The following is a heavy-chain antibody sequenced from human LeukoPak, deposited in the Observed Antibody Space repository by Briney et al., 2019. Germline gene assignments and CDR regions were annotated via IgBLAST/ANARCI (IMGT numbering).Heavy chain of an antibody. CDR2: ISSSSSYI. V-gene: IGHV3-21*01. CDR1: GFTFSSYS. Sequence: GGSLRLSCAASGFTFSSYSMNWVRQAPGKGLEWVSSISSSSSYIYYADSVKGRFAISRDNAKNSLYLQMNSLRAEDTAVYYCARVSRYCSSTSRYTAFDYWGQGTLVTVSS. CDR3: ARVSRYCSSTSRYTAFDY. D-gene: IGHD2-2*02. J-gene: IGHJ4*02.